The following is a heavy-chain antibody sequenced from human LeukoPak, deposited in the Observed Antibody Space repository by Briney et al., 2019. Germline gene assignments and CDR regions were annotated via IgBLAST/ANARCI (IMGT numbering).Heavy chain of an antibody. V-gene: IGHV1-18*01. D-gene: IGHD3-22*01. CDR3: ASSGYYYDSSGYSAGEYFQH. Sequence: ASVKVSCKASGYTFTSVGIGWVRQAPGQGLEWMAWISPYNGNTNYAQKFQGRVTVTTDTSTSTAYMDLRSLRSEDTAVYYCASSGYYYDSSGYSAGEYFQHWGQGTLVTVSS. CDR2: ISPYNGNT. CDR1: GYTFTSVG. J-gene: IGHJ1*01.